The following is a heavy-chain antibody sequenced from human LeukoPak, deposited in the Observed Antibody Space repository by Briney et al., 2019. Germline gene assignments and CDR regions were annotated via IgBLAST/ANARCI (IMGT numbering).Heavy chain of an antibody. J-gene: IGHJ4*02. Sequence: SVKVSCRASGGTFSSYAISWVRQAPGQGLEWMGGIIPIFGTANYAQKFQGRVTITADESTSTAYMELSSLRSEDTAVYYCARGPPYHYYDSSGYFPADYWGQGTLVTVSS. V-gene: IGHV1-69*13. CDR1: GGTFSSYA. D-gene: IGHD3-22*01. CDR2: IIPIFGTA. CDR3: ARGPPYHYYDSSGYFPADY.